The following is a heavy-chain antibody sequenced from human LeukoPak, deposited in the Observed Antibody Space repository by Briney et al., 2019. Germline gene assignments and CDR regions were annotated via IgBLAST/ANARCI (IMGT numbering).Heavy chain of an antibody. CDR3: ARTLSVDRYYYYYMDV. D-gene: IGHD5-12*01. Sequence: ASVKVSCKASGYTFTSYDINWVRQATGQGLEWMGWMNPNSGNTGYAQKFQGRVTITRNTSISTAYMELSSLRSEDTAVYYCARTLSVDRYYYYYMDVWGKGTTVTVSS. V-gene: IGHV1-8*03. CDR1: GYTFTSYD. J-gene: IGHJ6*03. CDR2: MNPNSGNT.